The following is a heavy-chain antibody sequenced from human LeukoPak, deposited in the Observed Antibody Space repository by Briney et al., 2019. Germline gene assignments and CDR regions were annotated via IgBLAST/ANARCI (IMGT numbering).Heavy chain of an antibody. Sequence: AGESLKISCKGSGYSFTNYWIGWVRQMPGKGLEWMGIIYPGDSDTRYSPSFQGQVTISADKSISTAYLQWSSLKASDTAMYYCARGPLTGYLTLDYWGQGTLVTVSS. D-gene: IGHD3-9*01. CDR3: ARGPLTGYLTLDY. V-gene: IGHV5-51*01. CDR2: IYPGDSDT. J-gene: IGHJ4*02. CDR1: GYSFTNYW.